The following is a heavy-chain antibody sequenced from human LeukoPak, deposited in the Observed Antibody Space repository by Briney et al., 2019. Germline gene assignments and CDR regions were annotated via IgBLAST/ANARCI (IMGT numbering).Heavy chain of an antibody. V-gene: IGHV4-34*01. CDR3: ARGWSYYYGSGSYYD. CDR2: INHSGST. Sequence: SETLSLTCAVYGGSFSGYYWSWIRQPPGKGLEWIGEINHSGSTNYNPSLKSRVTISVDTSKNQFSLKPSSVTAADTAVYYCARGWSYYYGSGSYYDWGQGTLVTVSS. D-gene: IGHD3-10*01. J-gene: IGHJ4*02. CDR1: GGSFSGYY.